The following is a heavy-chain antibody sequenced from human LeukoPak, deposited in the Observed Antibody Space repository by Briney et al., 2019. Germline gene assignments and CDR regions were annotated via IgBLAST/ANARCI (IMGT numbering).Heavy chain of an antibody. D-gene: IGHD6-19*01. J-gene: IGHJ4*02. V-gene: IGHV3-30-3*01. CDR1: GFTFSSYA. CDR2: ISYDGSNK. Sequence: PGGSLRLSCAASGFTFSSYAMHWVRQAPGKGLEWVAVISYDGSNKYYADSVKGRFTISRDNSKNTLYLQMNSLRAEDTAVYYCAKDSRIAVAGTRKGLDYWGQGTLVTVSS. CDR3: AKDSRIAVAGTRKGLDY.